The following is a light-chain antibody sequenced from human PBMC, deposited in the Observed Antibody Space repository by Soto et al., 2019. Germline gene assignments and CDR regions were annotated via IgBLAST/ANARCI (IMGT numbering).Light chain of an antibody. CDR1: QSISRT. CDR2: DAS. Sequence: DIVMTQSPATLSVAPGERVTFSCRASQSISRTLAWYQQKSGQPPRLVMYDASTRATGFPARFSGSGSGTEFTLTISSLQSEDFAVYYCQQYTDWPLTFGGGTKVDIK. J-gene: IGKJ4*01. V-gene: IGKV3D-15*01. CDR3: QQYTDWPLT.